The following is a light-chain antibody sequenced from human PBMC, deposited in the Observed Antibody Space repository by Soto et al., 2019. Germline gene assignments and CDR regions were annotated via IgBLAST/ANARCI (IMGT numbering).Light chain of an antibody. CDR3: QHRMNRPLT. Sequence: IVLAQCRSSLSLSPGERATLFCTASQTVSSYLLWYQQKPGQAPRLLIYDASNRASGTPARFSGSGSETDFTLTISSLEPEDFAVYYCQHRMNRPLTFGQGTRLEIK. CDR2: DAS. J-gene: IGKJ5*01. V-gene: IGKV3-11*01. CDR1: QTVSSY.